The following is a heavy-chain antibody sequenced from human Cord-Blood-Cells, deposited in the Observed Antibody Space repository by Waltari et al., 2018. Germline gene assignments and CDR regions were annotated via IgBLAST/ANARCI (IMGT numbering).Heavy chain of an antibody. CDR1: GGSISSSSYY. CDR3: ARHCSGGSCFDY. Sequence: QLQLQESGPGLVKPSETLSLTCTVSGGSISSSSYYWGWIRQPPGKGLEWIGSIYYSASTSYTPSITSRVTISVDTSKNQFSLKLRSVTAADTAVYYCARHCSGGSCFDYWGQGTLVTVSS. D-gene: IGHD2-15*01. CDR2: IYYSAST. J-gene: IGHJ4*02. V-gene: IGHV4-39*01.